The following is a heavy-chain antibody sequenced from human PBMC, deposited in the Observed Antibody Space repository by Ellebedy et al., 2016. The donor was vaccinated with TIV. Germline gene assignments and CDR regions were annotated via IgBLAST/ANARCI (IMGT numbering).Heavy chain of an antibody. J-gene: IGHJ4*02. CDR1: GGSVSSGNW. V-gene: IGHV4-4*02. D-gene: IGHD1-26*01. CDR2: IFHNGNT. Sequence: MPSETLSLTCAVSGGSVSSGNWWCWVRQTPGKGLEWIGEIFHNGNTNYNPSLKSRVTISVDKSNNHFSLKLRSVTAADTAVYYCASRASGRSDLGRVVYFDYWGQGTLVTVSS. CDR3: ASRASGRSDLGRVVYFDY.